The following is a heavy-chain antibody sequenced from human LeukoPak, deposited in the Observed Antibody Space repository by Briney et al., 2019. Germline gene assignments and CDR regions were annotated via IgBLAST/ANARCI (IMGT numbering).Heavy chain of an antibody. J-gene: IGHJ4*02. V-gene: IGHV4-34*01. Sequence: SETLSLTCAVYGGSFSGYYWSWIRQPPGKGLEWIGEINHSGSTNYNPSLKSRVTISVDTSKNQFSLKLSSVTAADTTVYYRARDPPGTGGWGQGTLVTVS. CDR2: INHSGST. CDR1: GGSFSGYY. D-gene: IGHD3-10*01. CDR3: ARDPPGTGG.